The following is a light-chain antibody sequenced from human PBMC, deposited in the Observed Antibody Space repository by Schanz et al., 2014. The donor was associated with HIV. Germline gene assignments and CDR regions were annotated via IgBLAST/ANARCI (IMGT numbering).Light chain of an antibody. Sequence: EIVLTQSPGTLSLSPGERATLSCRASQSVNSNYFAWYQQKPGQAPRLLIYGASNRATGIPDRFSGSGSGTDFILTISRLEPEDFAVYYCQQSGDSGGTFGGGTKVEIK. J-gene: IGKJ4*01. CDR1: QSVNSNY. V-gene: IGKV3-20*01. CDR3: QQSGDSGGT. CDR2: GAS.